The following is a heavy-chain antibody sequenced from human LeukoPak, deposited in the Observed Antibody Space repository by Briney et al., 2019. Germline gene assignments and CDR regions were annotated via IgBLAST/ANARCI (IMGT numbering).Heavy chain of an antibody. CDR1: GFTFISYS. V-gene: IGHV3-21*01. Sequence: GGSLRLSCAASGFTFISYSMNWVRQAPGKGLEWVSSISSSSSYIYYADSVKGRFTISRDNAKNSLYLQMNSLRAEDTAVYYCARRDSSGYYYYYPLDYWGQGTLVTVSS. J-gene: IGHJ4*02. D-gene: IGHD3-22*01. CDR3: ARRDSSGYYYYYPLDY. CDR2: ISSSSSYI.